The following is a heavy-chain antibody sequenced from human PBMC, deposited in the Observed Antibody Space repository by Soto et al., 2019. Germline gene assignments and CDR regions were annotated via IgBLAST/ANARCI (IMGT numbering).Heavy chain of an antibody. J-gene: IGHJ5*02. CDR1: GGSVSSESHY. CDR2: IYYTGST. V-gene: IGHV4-61*01. D-gene: IGHD2-15*01. Sequence: SETLSLTCTVSGGSVSSESHYWSWIRQTPGKGLEWIGYIYYTGSTNYNPSLEGRVTMSVDTSKNQSSLKLSSVTAADTAVYYCATKELYCSGGSCFSGNWFDPWGQGTLVTVSS. CDR3: ATKELYCSGGSCFSGNWFDP.